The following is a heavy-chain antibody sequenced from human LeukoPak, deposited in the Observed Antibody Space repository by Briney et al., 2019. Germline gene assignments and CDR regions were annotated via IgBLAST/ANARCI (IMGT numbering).Heavy chain of an antibody. CDR1: GFTFSSLS. CDR3: ARQEIPANSFEV. V-gene: IGHV3-48*04. CDR2: ITSSSSST. J-gene: IGHJ3*01. Sequence: GGSLRLSCAASGFTFSSLSMNWVRQAPGKGLEWISYITSSSSSTYYAGSVKGRFTISRDNAKNSLYLQMNSLRADDTAVYYCARQEIPANSFEVWGLGTRVTVSS. D-gene: IGHD2-2*01.